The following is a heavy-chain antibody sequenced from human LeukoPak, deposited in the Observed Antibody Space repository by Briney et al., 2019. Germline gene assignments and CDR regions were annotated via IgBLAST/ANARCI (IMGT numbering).Heavy chain of an antibody. V-gene: IGHV3-21*01. CDR2: ISSSSSYI. Sequence: PGGSLRLSCAASGVTFSSYWMTWVRQAPGKGLEWVSSISSSSSYIYYADSVKGRFTISRDNAKNSLYLQMNSLRAEDTAVYYCARGVPGDYWGQGTLVTVSS. CDR3: ARGVPGDY. CDR1: GVTFSSYW. J-gene: IGHJ4*02. D-gene: IGHD3-10*01.